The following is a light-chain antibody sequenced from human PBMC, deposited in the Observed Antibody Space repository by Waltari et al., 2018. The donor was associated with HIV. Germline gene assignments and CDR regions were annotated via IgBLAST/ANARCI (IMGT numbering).Light chain of an antibody. J-gene: IGKJ5*01. CDR1: QSVSSD. V-gene: IGKV3-11*01. CDR3: QQRSNWIT. CDR2: DAS. Sequence: EIVLTQFPVTLSLSPGERATLSCRASQSVSSDLAWYQQKAGQTPRLLIYDASNRATGIPARFSGSGSGTDFTLTISSLEPEDFAVYYCQQRSNWITFGQGTRLEIK.